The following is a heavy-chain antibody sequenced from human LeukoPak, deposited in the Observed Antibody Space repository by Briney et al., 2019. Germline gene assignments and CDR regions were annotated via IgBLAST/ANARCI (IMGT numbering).Heavy chain of an antibody. CDR2: ISGYNGDT. V-gene: IGHV1-18*01. Sequence: ASVTVSCKASGYTFTNYCINWVRQAPGRGLEWMGWISGYNGDTQYAQKFQGRVTMTTDTSTTTAYMDLRSLTSDDTAVYYCVRIGCSRTSCYGNSVDPWGQGSVVSVSS. D-gene: IGHD2-2*01. CDR3: VRIGCSRTSCYGNSVDP. J-gene: IGHJ5*02. CDR1: GYTFTNYC.